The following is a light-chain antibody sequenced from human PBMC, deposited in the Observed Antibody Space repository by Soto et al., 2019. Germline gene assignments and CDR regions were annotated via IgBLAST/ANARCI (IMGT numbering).Light chain of an antibody. Sequence: QSVLTQPPSASGTPGQRVTISCSGSSSNIGSNSVHWYQQLPGTAPKLLIYSNSQRPSGVPERISGSKSGTSAPRAISGLRAEEEADYYCPAGDDSLSGVVFGGGTKLTAL. J-gene: IGLJ2*01. CDR3: PAGDDSLSGVV. CDR2: SNS. V-gene: IGLV1-47*01. CDR1: SSNIGSNS.